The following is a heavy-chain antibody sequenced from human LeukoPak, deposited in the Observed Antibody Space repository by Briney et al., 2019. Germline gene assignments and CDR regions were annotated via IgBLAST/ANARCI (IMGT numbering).Heavy chain of an antibody. D-gene: IGHD6-13*01. CDR1: GGSISSGSYH. J-gene: IGHJ4*02. CDR3: ARRGKAAASKGAFDY. V-gene: IGHV4-39*01. Sequence: PSETLSLTCTVSGGSISSGSYHWGWVRQPPGKGLEWIGSIDYTGTTYNNPSRKSRVTISVNTSKKQFSLKLSSVTAADTALYYCARRGKAAASKGAFDYWGQGTLDTVSS. CDR2: IDYTGTT.